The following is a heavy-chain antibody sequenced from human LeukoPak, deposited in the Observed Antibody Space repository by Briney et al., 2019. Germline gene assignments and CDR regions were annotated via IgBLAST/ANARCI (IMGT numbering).Heavy chain of an antibody. Sequence: SETLSLTCTVSGGSIRTDGSYWAWIRQPPGKGLEWIGSIYIDGITHYNSSLQSRVTLSIDTSKNQFSLKLTSVTAADTAVFYCARLFTRAWEYRYGMDVWGQGTAVTVSS. CDR2: IYIDGIT. CDR3: ARLFTRAWEYRYGMDV. CDR1: GGSIRTDGSY. D-gene: IGHD1-26*01. V-gene: IGHV4-39*01. J-gene: IGHJ6*02.